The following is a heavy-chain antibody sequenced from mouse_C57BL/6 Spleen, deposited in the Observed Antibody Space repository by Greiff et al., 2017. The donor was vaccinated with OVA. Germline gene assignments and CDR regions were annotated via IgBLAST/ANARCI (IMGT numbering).Heavy chain of an antibody. D-gene: IGHD1-1*01. CDR1: GFTFSDYG. CDR3: ARSSNYYGDAMDY. J-gene: IGHJ4*01. V-gene: IGHV5-17*01. Sequence: EVKLVESGGGLVKPGGSLKLSCAASGFTFSDYGMHWVRQAPEKGLEWVAYISSGSSTIYYADTVKGRFTISSDNAKNTLFLQMTSLRSEDTAMYYCARSSNYYGDAMDYWGQGTSVTVSS. CDR2: ISSGSSTI.